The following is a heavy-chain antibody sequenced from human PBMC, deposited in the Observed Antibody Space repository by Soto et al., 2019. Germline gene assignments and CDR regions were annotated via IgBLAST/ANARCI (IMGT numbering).Heavy chain of an antibody. CDR2: ISSSSSYI. CDR3: ARDVVGATANR. V-gene: IGHV3-21*01. J-gene: IGHJ3*01. Sequence: EVQLVESGGGLVKPGGSLRLSCAASGFTFSSYSMNWVRQAPGKGLEWVSSISSSSSYIYYADSVKGRFTISRDNANNSLYLQMNSLRAEDTAVYYCARDVVGATANRWGQGTMVTVSS. D-gene: IGHD1-26*01. CDR1: GFTFSSYS.